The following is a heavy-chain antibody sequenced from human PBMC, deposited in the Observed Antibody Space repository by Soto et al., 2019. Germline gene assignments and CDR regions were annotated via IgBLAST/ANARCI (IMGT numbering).Heavy chain of an antibody. V-gene: IGHV4-39*01. Sequence: QLQLQESGPGLVKPSETLSLTCTVSGGSISSSSYYWGWIRQPPGKGLEWIGSIYYSGSTYYNPSLKSRVTISVDTSKNQFSLKLSSVTAADTAVYYCARQSRYSPGNWFDPWGQGTLVTVSS. CDR1: GGSISSSSYY. J-gene: IGHJ5*02. CDR3: ARQSRYSPGNWFDP. D-gene: IGHD5-18*01. CDR2: IYYSGST.